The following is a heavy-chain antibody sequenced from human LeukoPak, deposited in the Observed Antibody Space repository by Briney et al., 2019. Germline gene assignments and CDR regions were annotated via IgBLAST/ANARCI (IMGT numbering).Heavy chain of an antibody. CDR1: GFTFDDYA. CDR3: AKASSYSSSSGYFDY. V-gene: IGHV3-9*01. CDR2: VSWNSGSI. D-gene: IGHD6-6*01. Sequence: GGSLRLSCAASGFTFDDYAMHWVRQAPGKGLEWVSGVSWNSGSIGYADSVKSRFTISRDNARNSLYLQMNSLRAEDTALYYCAKASSYSSSSGYFDYWGQGTLVTVSS. J-gene: IGHJ4*02.